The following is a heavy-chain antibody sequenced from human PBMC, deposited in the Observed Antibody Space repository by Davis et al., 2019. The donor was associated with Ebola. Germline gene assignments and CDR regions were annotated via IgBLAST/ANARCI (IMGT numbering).Heavy chain of an antibody. CDR1: GYTFTSYA. J-gene: IGHJ6*02. CDR3: ARFLDYDILTGYYRPAVDV. CDR2: INAGNGNT. Sequence: ASVKVSCKASGYTFTSYAMHWLRQAPGQRLEWMGWINAGNGNTKYSQKFQGRVTITRDTSASTAYMELSSLRSEDTAVYYCARFLDYDILTGYYRPAVDVWGQGTTVTVSS. V-gene: IGHV1-3*01. D-gene: IGHD3-9*01.